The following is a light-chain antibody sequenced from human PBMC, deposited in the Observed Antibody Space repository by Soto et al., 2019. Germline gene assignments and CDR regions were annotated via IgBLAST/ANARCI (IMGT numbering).Light chain of an antibody. J-gene: IGKJ1*01. CDR1: QSVSCSY. V-gene: IGKV3-20*01. Sequence: EIVLTQSPGTLSLSPGERATLSCRASQSVSCSYLAWYQQKPGQAPRLLIYGASSGATGIPDRFSGSGSGTDLTLTISRLEPEDFAVYYCQQYGSSRWTFGQGTKVEIK. CDR2: GAS. CDR3: QQYGSSRWT.